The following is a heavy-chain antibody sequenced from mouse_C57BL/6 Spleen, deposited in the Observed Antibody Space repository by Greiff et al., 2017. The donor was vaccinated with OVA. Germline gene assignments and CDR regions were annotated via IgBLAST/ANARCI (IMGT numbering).Heavy chain of an antibody. CDR2: ISDGGSYT. Sequence: EVKLMESGGGLVKPGGSLKLSCAASGFTFSSYAMSWVRQTPEKRLEWVATISDGGSYTYYPDNVKGRFTISRDNAKNNLYLQMSHLKSEDTAMYYCARSYDYDWYFDVWGTGTTVTVAS. D-gene: IGHD2-4*01. V-gene: IGHV5-4*03. J-gene: IGHJ1*03. CDR1: GFTFSSYA. CDR3: ARSYDYDWYFDV.